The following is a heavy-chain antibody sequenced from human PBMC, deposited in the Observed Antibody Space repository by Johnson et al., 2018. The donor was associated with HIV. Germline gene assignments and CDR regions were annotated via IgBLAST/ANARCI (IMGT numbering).Heavy chain of an antibody. Sequence: VQLVESGGTLVQPGGSLRLSCAASGFTFSTYAMNWVRQAPGKGLEWVSAISGSGGSTYYADSVKGRFTISRDNSKNTLYLQINSLRAEDTAVYYCAKDRLVGATGDAFDIWGQGTMVTVSS. J-gene: IGHJ3*02. CDR3: AKDRLVGATGDAFDI. V-gene: IGHV3-23*04. D-gene: IGHD1-26*01. CDR2: ISGSGGST. CDR1: GFTFSTYA.